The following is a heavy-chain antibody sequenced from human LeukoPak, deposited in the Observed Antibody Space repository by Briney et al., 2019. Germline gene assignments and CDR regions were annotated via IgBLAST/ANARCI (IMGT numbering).Heavy chain of an antibody. CDR2: INHSGST. J-gene: IGHJ4*02. D-gene: IGHD4-23*01. CDR1: GGSFSGYY. CDR3: ARGGDYGGKRDDFDY. Sequence: SETLSLTCAVYGGSFSGYYWSWIRQPPGKGLEWIGEINHSGSTNYNPSLKSRVTISVDTSKNQFSLKLSSVTAADTAVYYCARGGDYGGKRDDFDYWGQGTLVTVSS. V-gene: IGHV4-34*01.